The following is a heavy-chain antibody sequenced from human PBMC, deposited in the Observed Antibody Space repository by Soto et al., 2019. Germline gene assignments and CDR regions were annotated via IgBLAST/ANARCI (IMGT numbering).Heavy chain of an antibody. J-gene: IGHJ4*02. V-gene: IGHV3-33*01. CDR1: GFTFSSYG. D-gene: IGHD6-13*01. Sequence: QVQLVESGGGVVQPGRSLRLSCAASGFTFSSYGMHWVRQAPGKGLEWVAVIWHDGSNKYYADSVKGPFTISRDNSKNTLYLQVNSLRAEDTAVYYCARASSSSWYGPDYFDYWGQGTLVTVSS. CDR2: IWHDGSNK. CDR3: ARASSSSWYGPDYFDY.